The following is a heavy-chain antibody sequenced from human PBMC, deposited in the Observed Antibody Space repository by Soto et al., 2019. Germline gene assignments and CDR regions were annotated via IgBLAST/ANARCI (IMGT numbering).Heavy chain of an antibody. CDR3: ARRVSRLTHLDY. D-gene: IGHD2-21*01. Sequence: SETLPLTWSVSGGSSSGFYWSWIRQPPGKGLEWIGYVYYSGSPNYNPSLKSRVTISVDTSKNHFSLKLSSVTAADTAVYYCARRVSRLTHLDYWGQGTLVTVSS. V-gene: IGHV4-59*01. CDR1: GGSSSGFY. CDR2: VYYSGSP. J-gene: IGHJ4*02.